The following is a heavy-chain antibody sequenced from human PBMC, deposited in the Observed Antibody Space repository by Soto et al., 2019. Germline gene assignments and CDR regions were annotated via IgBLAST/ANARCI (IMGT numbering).Heavy chain of an antibody. Sequence: QVQLQESGPGLVKPSETLSLTCTVSGGSISSYYWSWIRQPPGKGLEWIGYIYYSGSTKYNPSLQRRVTISVDTSKNQFSLRLSSVTAADTAVYYCAREGLTGTIGLYYYYGMDVWGQGTTVTVSS. V-gene: IGHV4-59*01. CDR1: GGSISSYY. CDR2: IYYSGST. J-gene: IGHJ6*02. CDR3: AREGLTGTIGLYYYYGMDV. D-gene: IGHD1-7*01.